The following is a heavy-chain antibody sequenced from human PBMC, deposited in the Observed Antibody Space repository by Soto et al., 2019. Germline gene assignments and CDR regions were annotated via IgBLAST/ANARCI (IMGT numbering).Heavy chain of an antibody. V-gene: IGHV1-18*01. Sequence: GGSVKVSCKASGYTFTSYGISWVRQAPGQGLEWMGWISAYNGNTNYAQKLQGRVTMTTDTSTSTAYMELRSLRSDDTAVYYCARGLAMVRGVSFFDPWGQRTLVTVSS. CDR2: ISAYNGNT. CDR1: GYTFTSYG. J-gene: IGHJ5*02. D-gene: IGHD3-10*01. CDR3: ARGLAMVRGVSFFDP.